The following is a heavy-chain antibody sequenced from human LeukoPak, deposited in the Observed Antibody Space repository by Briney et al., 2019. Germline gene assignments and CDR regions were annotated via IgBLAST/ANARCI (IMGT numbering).Heavy chain of an antibody. CDR3: ARVDLGGSGYFFDL. Sequence: SETLPLTCTVSNDSISSYYWSWIRQPPGKVLEYIGYISYTGSAIYSPSLESRVTISIDTSKKQFSLNLRSVNTADTAVYYCARVDLGGSGYFFDLWGQGALVTVSS. CDR2: ISYTGSA. D-gene: IGHD3-22*01. J-gene: IGHJ4*02. CDR1: NDSISSYY. V-gene: IGHV4-59*01.